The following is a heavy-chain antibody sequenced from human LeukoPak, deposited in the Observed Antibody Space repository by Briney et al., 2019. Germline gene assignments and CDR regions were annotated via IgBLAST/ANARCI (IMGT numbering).Heavy chain of an antibody. J-gene: IGHJ6*02. CDR3: ARSFRRYGMDV. CDR1: GFTFSLYW. V-gene: IGHV3-48*04. D-gene: IGHD3-10*01. CDR2: IDSSGNTR. Sequence: GGSLRLSCAASGFTFSLYWMSWVRQAPGKGLQWVSYIDSSGNTRYYADSVKGRFTISRDNAQNSLYLQMNSLRVEDTAVYYCARSFRRYGMDVWGQGTTVTVSS.